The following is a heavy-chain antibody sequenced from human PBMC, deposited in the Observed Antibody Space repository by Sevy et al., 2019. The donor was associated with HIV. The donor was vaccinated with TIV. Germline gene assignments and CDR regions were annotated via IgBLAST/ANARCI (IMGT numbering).Heavy chain of an antibody. J-gene: IGHJ3*02. CDR2: SFHTGND. Sequence: SETLSLTCAVSGGSISSGAYSWNWIRQAPGKGLEWIGYSFHTGNDYYNPSLKSRVTISVDRSKSQFSLRLSSVTAADTSVFYCARDGGTLTTPGSFDIWGQGIMVTVSS. CDR1: GGSISSGAYS. V-gene: IGHV4-30-2*01. D-gene: IGHD4-17*01. CDR3: ARDGGTLTTPGSFDI.